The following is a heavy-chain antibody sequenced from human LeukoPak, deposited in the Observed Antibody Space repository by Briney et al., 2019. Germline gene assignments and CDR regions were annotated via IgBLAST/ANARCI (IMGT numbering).Heavy chain of an antibody. CDR1: GFTFSSYG. Sequence: GGSLRLPCAASGFTFSSYGMHWVRQAPGKGLEWVAVIWYDGSNKYYADSVKGRFTISRDNSKNTLYLQMNSLRAEDTAVYYCGRGGFYSNYHGFDYWGQGTLVTVSS. CDR3: GRGGFYSNYHGFDY. CDR2: IWYDGSNK. D-gene: IGHD4-11*01. V-gene: IGHV3-33*01. J-gene: IGHJ4*02.